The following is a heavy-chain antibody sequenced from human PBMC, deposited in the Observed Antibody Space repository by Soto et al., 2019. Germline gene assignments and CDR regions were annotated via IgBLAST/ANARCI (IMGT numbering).Heavy chain of an antibody. J-gene: IGHJ4*02. V-gene: IGHV3-53*03. D-gene: IGHD1-1*01. CDR3: AKERIGIQGRFDS. Sequence: PGGPLRLSWAASGFSSSDKTLTWVGQPPGKGLEWVALIIPSATTYYADPVKGRFTISRDNSKNTVYLEMNSLKSDDTAVYYCAKERIGIQGRFDSWGPGTLVTVSS. CDR2: IIPSATT. CDR1: GFSSSDKT.